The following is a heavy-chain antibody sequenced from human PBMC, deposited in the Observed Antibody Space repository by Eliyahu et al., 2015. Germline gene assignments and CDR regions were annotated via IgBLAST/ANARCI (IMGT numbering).Heavy chain of an antibody. CDR2: IYPGNSDI. Sequence: EVQLVQSGAEVKKPGGSLKISXKGXGYXXMSXWIGWVRQMPGKGLEWLGLIYPGNSDIRYSPSFXGQVTISADKSINTAYLQWSSLKASDTAVYYCARRGYCSGGVCNHWLDSWGQGTLVDVSS. CDR1: GYXXMSXW. J-gene: IGHJ5*01. D-gene: IGHD2-15*01. CDR3: ARRGYCSGGVCNHWLDS. V-gene: IGHV5-51*03.